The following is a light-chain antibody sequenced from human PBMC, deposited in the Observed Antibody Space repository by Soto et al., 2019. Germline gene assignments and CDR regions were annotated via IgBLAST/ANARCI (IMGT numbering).Light chain of an antibody. CDR1: QSVSSTY. V-gene: IGKV3-20*01. Sequence: EIVLTQSPGTLSLSPGERATLSCRASQSVSSTYLAWYQHKPGQAPRLLFYGASSRATDIPDRFSGSGSGTDFTLTISRLEPGDFAVYYCQQYGSSPPWTFGQGTKVEIK. CDR2: GAS. J-gene: IGKJ1*01. CDR3: QQYGSSPPWT.